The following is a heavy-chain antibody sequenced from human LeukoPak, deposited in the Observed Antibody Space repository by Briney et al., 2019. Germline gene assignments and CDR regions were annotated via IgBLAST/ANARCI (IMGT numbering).Heavy chain of an antibody. CDR2: INPNSGGT. D-gene: IGHD3-3*01. Sequence: GSVKVSCKASGYTFTGYYMHWVRQAPGQGLEWMGWINPNSGGTNYAQKFQGRVTMTRDTSISTAYMELSRLRYDDTAVYYCARGITIFGVVITSYFDPWGQGTLVTVSS. V-gene: IGHV1-2*02. J-gene: IGHJ5*02. CDR1: GYTFTGYY. CDR3: ARGITIFGVVITSYFDP.